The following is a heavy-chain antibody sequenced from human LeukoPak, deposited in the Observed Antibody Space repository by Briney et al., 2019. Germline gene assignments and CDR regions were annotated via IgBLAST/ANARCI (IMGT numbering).Heavy chain of an antibody. Sequence: ASVKVSCKASGYTFTSYYMHWVRQAPGQGLEWMGWINPNSGGTNYAQKFQGRVTMTRDTSISTAYMELSRLRSDDTAVYYCARDHPSSYYYDSSGFDYWGQGTLVTVSS. D-gene: IGHD3-22*01. CDR3: ARDHPSSYYYDSSGFDY. CDR1: GYTFTSYY. CDR2: INPNSGGT. J-gene: IGHJ4*02. V-gene: IGHV1-2*02.